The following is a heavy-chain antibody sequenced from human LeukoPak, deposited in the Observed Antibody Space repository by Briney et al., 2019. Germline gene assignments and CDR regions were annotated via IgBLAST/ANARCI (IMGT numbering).Heavy chain of an antibody. D-gene: IGHD6-13*01. V-gene: IGHV3-30*04. CDR1: GFTFSSYA. CDR3: ARESIAAAGNYYYYGMDV. CDR2: ISYDGSNK. Sequence: GRSLRPSCAASGFTFSSYAMHWVRQAPGKGLEWVAVISYDGSNKYYADSVKGRFTISRDNSKNTLYLQMNSLRAEDTAVYYCARESIAAAGNYYYYGMDVWGKGTTVTVSS. J-gene: IGHJ6*04.